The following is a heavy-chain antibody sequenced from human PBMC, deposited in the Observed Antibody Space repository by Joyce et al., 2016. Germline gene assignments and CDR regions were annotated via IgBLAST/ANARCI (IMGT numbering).Heavy chain of an antibody. D-gene: IGHD3-16*01. V-gene: IGHV3-74*01. J-gene: IGHJ2*01. CDR2: ITADGSNT. Sequence: DVHLVESGGGLVQPGGSLRLSCAGSGFTFGSYWIHWVRQTPGKVLVCVSRITADGSNTGFADSVKGRFTISRDNAKNTVFLQMNNLRAEETAVYYCARDGGLSTPLDLWGRGTLVTVSS. CDR1: GFTFGSYW. CDR3: ARDGGLSTPLDL.